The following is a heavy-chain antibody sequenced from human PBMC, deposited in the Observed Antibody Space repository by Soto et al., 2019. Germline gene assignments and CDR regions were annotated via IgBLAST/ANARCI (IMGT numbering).Heavy chain of an antibody. CDR1: GGTFSSYA. V-gene: IGHV1-69*01. J-gene: IGHJ5*02. D-gene: IGHD1-26*01. CDR3: AGAVGSGSYRPYNWFDP. Sequence: QVQLVQSGAEVKKPGSSVKVSCKASGGTFSSYAISWVRQAPGQGLEWMGGIIPIFGTANYAQKFQGRVTITADESTSTAYMELSSLRSEDTAVYYCAGAVGSGSYRPYNWFDPCGQGTLVTVSS. CDR2: IIPIFGTA.